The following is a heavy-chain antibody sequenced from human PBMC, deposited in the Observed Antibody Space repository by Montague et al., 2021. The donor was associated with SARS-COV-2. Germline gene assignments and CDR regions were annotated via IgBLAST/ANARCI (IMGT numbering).Heavy chain of an antibody. J-gene: IGHJ4*02. CDR1: GASVTSPNW. Sequence: SETLSLTCVVSGASVTSPNWWSWVRQAPGKGLEWIGEINHRGTINYNPSLKGRVTISVDKSKNNFFLRLSSVTAADTAIYFCARDADIDVFGSYFDDWGQGTLVTVTS. V-gene: IGHV4-4*02. CDR3: ARDADIDVFGSYFDD. CDR2: INHRGTI. D-gene: IGHD5-12*01.